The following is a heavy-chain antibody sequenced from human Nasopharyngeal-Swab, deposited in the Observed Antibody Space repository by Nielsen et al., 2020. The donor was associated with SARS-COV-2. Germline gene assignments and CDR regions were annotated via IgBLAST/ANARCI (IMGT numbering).Heavy chain of an antibody. Sequence: GGSLRLSCAASGFTFNNYNFNWVRQAPGKGLEWVSSISSSSSYIYYADSVKGRFTISRDNAKNSLYLQTNSLRAEDTAVYYCARDGLDYDFWSAYFMDVWGQGTTVTVSS. CDR3: ARDGLDYDFWSAYFMDV. J-gene: IGHJ6*02. D-gene: IGHD3-3*01. CDR2: ISSSSSYI. V-gene: IGHV3-21*01. CDR1: GFTFNNYN.